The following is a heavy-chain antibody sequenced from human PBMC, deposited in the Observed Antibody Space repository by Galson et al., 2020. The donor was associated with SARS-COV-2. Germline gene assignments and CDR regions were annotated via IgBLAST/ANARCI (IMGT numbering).Heavy chain of an antibody. CDR3: ARVLGDDYNRNRFDI. CDR1: GFTVTSNS. J-gene: IGHJ3*02. V-gene: IGHV3-66*01. Sequence: GVSLRLSCAASGFTVTSNSMSWVRQVPGKGLEWVSVIHSGGGSTYYADSVQGRFSISRDSSKNTLNLQMNSLRADDTAVYYCARVLGDDYNRNRFDIWGQGTMVTVSS. CDR2: IHSGGGST. D-gene: IGHD4-4*01.